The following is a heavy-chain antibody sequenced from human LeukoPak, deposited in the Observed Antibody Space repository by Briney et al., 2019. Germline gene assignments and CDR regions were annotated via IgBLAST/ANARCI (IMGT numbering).Heavy chain of an antibody. CDR3: ARDDTYGPPRDAFDI. V-gene: IGHV3-21*01. CDR2: ISSSSSYI. Sequence: PGGSLRLSCAASGFTFSSYSMNWVRQAPGKGLEWVSSISSSSSYIYYADSVKGRFTISRDNAKNSLYLQMNSLRAEDTAVYYCARDDTYGPPRDAFDIWGQGTMVTVSS. J-gene: IGHJ3*02. D-gene: IGHD5-18*01. CDR1: GFTFSSYS.